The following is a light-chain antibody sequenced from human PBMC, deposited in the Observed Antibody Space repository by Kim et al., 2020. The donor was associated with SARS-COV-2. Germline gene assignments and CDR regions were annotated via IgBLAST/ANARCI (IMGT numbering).Light chain of an antibody. CDR3: QQYGSSPPYT. CDR1: QSVSSSY. J-gene: IGKJ2*01. CDR2: GAS. V-gene: IGKV3-20*01. Sequence: EIVLTQSPGTLSLSPGERATISCRASQSVSSSYLAWYQQKPGQAPRLLIYGASSRATGIPDRFSGSGSGTDFTLTISRLEPEDFAVYYCQQYGSSPPYTFGQGPSWRS.